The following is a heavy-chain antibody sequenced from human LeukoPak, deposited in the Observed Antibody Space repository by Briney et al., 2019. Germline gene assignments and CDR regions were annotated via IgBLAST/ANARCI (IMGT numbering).Heavy chain of an antibody. CDR1: GFPFSSYG. CDR3: AKGQMGPYYFDY. V-gene: IGHV3-30*18. J-gene: IGHJ4*02. D-gene: IGHD2-8*01. CDR2: ISYDGSNK. Sequence: GGPLRLSCAASGFPFSSYGMHWVRQAPGKGLEWVAVISYDGSNKYYADSVKGRFTISRDNSKNTLYLQMNSLRAEDTAVYYCAKGQMGPYYFDYWGQGALVTVSS.